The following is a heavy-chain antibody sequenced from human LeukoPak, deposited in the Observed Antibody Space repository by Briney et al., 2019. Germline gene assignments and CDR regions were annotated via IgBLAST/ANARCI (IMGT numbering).Heavy chain of an antibody. CDR3: ARDRYGYADY. J-gene: IGHJ4*02. CDR2: ISSSSSTI. CDR1: GFTFSSYS. Sequence: PGGSLRLSCAASGFTFSSYSMNWVRQAPGKGLEWVSYISSSSSTIYYADSVQGRFTISRDNAKNSLYLQMNSLRAEDTAVYYCARDRYGYADYWGQGTLVTVSS. V-gene: IGHV3-48*01. D-gene: IGHD5-12*01.